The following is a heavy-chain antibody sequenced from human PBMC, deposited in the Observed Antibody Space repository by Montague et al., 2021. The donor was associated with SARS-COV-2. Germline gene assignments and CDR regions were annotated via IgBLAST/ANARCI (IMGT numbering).Heavy chain of an antibody. J-gene: IGHJ4*02. D-gene: IGHD3-22*01. CDR2: INHSGST. CDR1: GGSFSGYY. Sequence: SAPLSLTCAVYGGSFSGYYWSWIRQPPGKGLEWIGEINHSGSTNYNPSLKSRVTISVDTSKNQFSLKLSSVTAADTAVYYCARNPWYYYDSSGYYLDYWGQGTLVTVSS. V-gene: IGHV4-34*01. CDR3: ARNPWYYYDSSGYYLDY.